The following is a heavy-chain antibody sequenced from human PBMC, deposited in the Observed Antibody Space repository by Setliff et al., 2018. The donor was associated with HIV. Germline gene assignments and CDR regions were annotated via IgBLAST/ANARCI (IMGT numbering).Heavy chain of an antibody. V-gene: IGHV4-34*01. CDR1: GGSFSGHY. D-gene: IGHD2-21*02. Sequence: ETLSLTCAVYGGSFSGHYWSWIRQTPGKGLEWIGDISHSGSTNYNPSLKSRVTISVDTSKNQFSLRLTSVTAADTAVYFCARGSRSPLVNKFRVTPAFDYWGQGTLVTSPQ. CDR3: ARGSRSPLVNKFRVTPAFDY. J-gene: IGHJ4*01. CDR2: ISHSGST.